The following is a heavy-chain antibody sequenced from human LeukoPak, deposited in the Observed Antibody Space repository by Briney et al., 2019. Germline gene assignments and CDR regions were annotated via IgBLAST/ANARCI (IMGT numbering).Heavy chain of an antibody. CDR1: GYTFTSYY. CDR2: INPSGGST. CDR3: ARTRPYSYGLTPNWFDP. Sequence: ASVKVSCEASGYTFTSYYMHWVRQAPGQGLEWMGIINPSGGSTSYAQKFQGRVTMTRDTSTSTVYMELSSLRSEDTAVYYCARTRPYSYGLTPNWFDPWGQGTLVTVSS. V-gene: IGHV1-46*01. J-gene: IGHJ5*02. D-gene: IGHD5-18*01.